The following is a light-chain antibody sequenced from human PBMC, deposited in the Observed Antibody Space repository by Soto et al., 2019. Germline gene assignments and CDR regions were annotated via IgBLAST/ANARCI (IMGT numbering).Light chain of an antibody. CDR3: QKYSGAPPA. CDR2: AAS. Sequence: DIQMTQSPSSLSTSVGDRVPITCRASQAISIYLAWYQQKPGKVPKLLIYAASTLQSGVPSRFSGSGSGTDFTLTISSLQPEDVATYYCQKYSGAPPAFGQGTKVEI. J-gene: IGKJ1*01. CDR1: QAISIY. V-gene: IGKV1-27*01.